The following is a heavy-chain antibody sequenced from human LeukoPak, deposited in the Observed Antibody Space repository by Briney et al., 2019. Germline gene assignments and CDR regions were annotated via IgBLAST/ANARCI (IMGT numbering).Heavy chain of an antibody. CDR1: GGSISSGSYY. V-gene: IGHV4-61*02. CDR3: ARDPGTTPPNDAFDI. D-gene: IGHD2-2*01. J-gene: IGHJ3*02. CDR2: IYTSGST. Sequence: SETLSLTCTVSGGSISSGSYYWSWIRQPAGKGLEWIGRIYTSGSTNYNPSLKSRVTISVDTSKNQFSLKLSSVTAADTAVYYCARDPGTTPPNDAFDIWGQGTMVTVSS.